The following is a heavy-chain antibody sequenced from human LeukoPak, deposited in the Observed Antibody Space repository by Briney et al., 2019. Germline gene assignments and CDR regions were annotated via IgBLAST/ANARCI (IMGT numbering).Heavy chain of an antibody. CDR1: GYSIRSGYY. CDR2: IYHSGST. V-gene: IGHV4-38-2*02. CDR3: AREIGPIQLHLWGSAFDY. Sequence: SETLSLTCTVSGYSIRSGYYWGWIRQPPGKGLEWIGSIYHSGSTYYNPSLRSRVTMSVDTSKNQFSLKLRSVTAADTAVYYCAREIGPIQLHLWGSAFDYWGQGTLVTVSS. J-gene: IGHJ4*02. D-gene: IGHD5-18*01.